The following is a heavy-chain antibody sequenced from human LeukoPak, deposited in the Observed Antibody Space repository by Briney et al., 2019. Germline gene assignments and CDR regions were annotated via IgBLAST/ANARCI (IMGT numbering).Heavy chain of an antibody. CDR2: ISSSSSYI. CDR1: GFTFSSYS. Sequence: PGGSLRLSCAASGFTFSSYSMNWVRQAPGKGLEWVSSISSSSSYIYYADSVKGRFTISRDNSKNTLYLQMNSLRAEDTAIYYCARRYNWKAFDLWGRGTLVTVSS. D-gene: IGHD1-20*01. V-gene: IGHV3-21*04. CDR3: ARRYNWKAFDL. J-gene: IGHJ2*01.